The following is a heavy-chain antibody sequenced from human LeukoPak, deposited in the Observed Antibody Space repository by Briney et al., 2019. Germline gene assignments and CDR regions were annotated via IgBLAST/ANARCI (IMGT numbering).Heavy chain of an antibody. CDR2: IYYSGST. D-gene: IGHD6-19*01. Sequence: PETLSLTCTVSGGSISSYYWSLIRQPPGKGLEWIGYIYYSGSTNYNPSLKSRVTISVDTSKNQFSLKLSSVTAADTAVYYCARHEGWVDAFDIWGQGTMVTVSS. CDR3: ARHEGWVDAFDI. J-gene: IGHJ3*02. CDR1: GGSISSYY. V-gene: IGHV4-59*08.